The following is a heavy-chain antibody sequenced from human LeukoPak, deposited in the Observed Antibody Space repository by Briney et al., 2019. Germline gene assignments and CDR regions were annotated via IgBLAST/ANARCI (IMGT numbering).Heavy chain of an antibody. J-gene: IGHJ4*02. Sequence: GESLKISCKGSGYSLTNYWIGWVRQMPGKGLEWMGIIYPGDSDTRYSPSLQGQVTISADKSISAAYLQWSSLKASDTAMYYCARQGTGIAAAGTYDYWGQGTLVTVSS. D-gene: IGHD6-13*01. CDR1: GYSLTNYW. CDR3: ARQGTGIAAAGTYDY. V-gene: IGHV5-51*01. CDR2: IYPGDSDT.